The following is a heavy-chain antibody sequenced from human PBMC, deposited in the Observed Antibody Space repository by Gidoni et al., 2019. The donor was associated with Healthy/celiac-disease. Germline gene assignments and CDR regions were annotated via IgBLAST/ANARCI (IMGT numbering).Heavy chain of an antibody. CDR1: GGTFSSYA. Sequence: QVQLVQSGGEVKKPGSSGKVSCKASGGTFSSYAISWVRQAPGQGREWMGGIIPIFGTANYAQKFQSRVTITADESTSTAYVGLSSLRSEDTAVYYCARAPIGLSPIPRYCSSTSCYRGDYYYYYMDVWGKGTTVTVSS. CDR2: IIPIFGTA. V-gene: IGHV1-69*01. D-gene: IGHD2-2*02. J-gene: IGHJ6*03. CDR3: ARAPIGLSPIPRYCSSTSCYRGDYYYYYMDV.